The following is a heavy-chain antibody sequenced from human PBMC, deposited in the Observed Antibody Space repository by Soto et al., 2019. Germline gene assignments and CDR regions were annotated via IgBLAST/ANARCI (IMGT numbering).Heavy chain of an antibody. CDR1: GGSISSYY. D-gene: IGHD2-8*01. Sequence: NPSETLSLTCTVSGGSISSYYWSWIRQPPGKGLEWIGYIYYSGSTNYNPSLKSRVTISVDTSKNQFSLKLSSVTAADTAVYYCARDGVLWGQRTLVTVSS. CDR3: ARDGVL. CDR2: IYYSGST. V-gene: IGHV4-59*01. J-gene: IGHJ4*02.